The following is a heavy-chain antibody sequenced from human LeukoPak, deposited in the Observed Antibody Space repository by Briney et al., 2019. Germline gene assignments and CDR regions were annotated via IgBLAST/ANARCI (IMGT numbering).Heavy chain of an antibody. D-gene: IGHD3-3*01. V-gene: IGHV3-48*01. Sequence: GGSLRLSCEGSGFTISTYSMNWVRQAPGKGLEWVSYISSSSNTIYYADSVKGRFTISRDNAKNSLYLQMNSLRAEDTAVYYCARDLSAFWSGSIRFDPWGQGTLVTVSS. CDR1: GFTISTYS. CDR2: ISSSSNTI. CDR3: ARDLSAFWSGSIRFDP. J-gene: IGHJ5*02.